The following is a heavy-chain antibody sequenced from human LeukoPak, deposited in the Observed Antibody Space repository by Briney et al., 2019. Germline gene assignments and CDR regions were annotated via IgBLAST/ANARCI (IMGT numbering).Heavy chain of an antibody. D-gene: IGHD2-8*01. V-gene: IGHV3-30*18. J-gene: IGHJ6*02. CDR2: ISYDGSNK. CDR3: AKVRQVLSTCYYYGMDV. CDR1: GFTFSSYG. Sequence: GGSLRLSCAASGFTFSSYGMHWVRQAPGKGLEWVAVISYDGSNKYYADSVKGRFTISRDNSKNTLYLQVNSLRAEDTAVYYCAKVRQVLSTCYYYGMDVWGQGTTVTVSS.